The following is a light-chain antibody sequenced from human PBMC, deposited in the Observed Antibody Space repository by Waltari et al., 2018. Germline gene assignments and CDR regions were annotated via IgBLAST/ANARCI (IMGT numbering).Light chain of an antibody. CDR1: QSVSSSD. CDR3: QQYGSSPIT. CDR2: GAS. V-gene: IGKV3-20*01. Sequence: EIVLTQSPGTLSLSPGERATFSCRASQSVSSSDLAWYQQRPGQAPRLLIYGASGRATAVPDRFSGSGSGTDFTLTISRLEPEDLAVYYCQQYGSSPITFGQGTRLEIK. J-gene: IGKJ5*01.